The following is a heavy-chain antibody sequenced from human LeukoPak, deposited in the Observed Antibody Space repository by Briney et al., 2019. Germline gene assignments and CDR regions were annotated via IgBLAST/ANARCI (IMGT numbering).Heavy chain of an antibody. V-gene: IGHV3-53*01. CDR1: GFNVSTNY. J-gene: IGHJ4*02. D-gene: IGHD3-3*01. CDR3: ARALTYGDFNY. CDR2: IYSGGST. Sequence: GGSLRLSCAASGFNVSTNYMSWVRQAPGKGLEWVSVIYSGGSTYYADSVKGRFTISRDNSKNTLYLQMNSLRAEDTAVYYCARALTYGDFNYWGQGTLVTVSS.